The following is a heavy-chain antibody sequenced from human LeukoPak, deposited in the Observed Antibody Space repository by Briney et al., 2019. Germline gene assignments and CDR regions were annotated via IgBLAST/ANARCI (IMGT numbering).Heavy chain of an antibody. Sequence: LTGGSLRLSCAASGFTFSSYAMSWVRQAPGKGLEWVSAISGSGGSTYYADSVKGRFTISRDNSKNTLYLQMNSLRAEDTAVYYCAKDQYSSGWYFTYQFDYWGQGTLVTVSS. V-gene: IGHV3-23*01. J-gene: IGHJ4*02. CDR1: GFTFSSYA. CDR2: ISGSGGST. CDR3: AKDQYSSGWYFTYQFDY. D-gene: IGHD6-19*01.